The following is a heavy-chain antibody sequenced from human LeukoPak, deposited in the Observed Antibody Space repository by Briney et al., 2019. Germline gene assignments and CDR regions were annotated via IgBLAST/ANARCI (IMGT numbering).Heavy chain of an antibody. V-gene: IGHV3-53*01. CDR2: IYSDGST. CDR3: ASYFGRS. D-gene: IGHD3-10*01. Sequence: PGGSLRLSCAASGFIVSSNSMMWVRQAPGKGLDWVSFIYSDGSTYYADSVKGRFTISRDNSKNTLYLQMNNLRAEDTALYYCASYFGRSWGQGTLVTVSS. CDR1: GFIVSSNS. J-gene: IGHJ5*02.